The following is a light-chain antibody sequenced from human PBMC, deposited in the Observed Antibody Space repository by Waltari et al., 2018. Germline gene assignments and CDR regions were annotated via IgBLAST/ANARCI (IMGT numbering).Light chain of an antibody. CDR2: QDS. CDR1: KLGDKY. CDR3: QAWDSSTVV. J-gene: IGLJ2*01. Sequence: SYELTQPPSVSVFPGQTASITCSGDKLGDKYACWHQQKPGQSPVLVIYQDSKRPSGIPERFSGSNSGNTATLTISGTQAMDEADYYCQAWDSSTVVFGGGTKLTVL. V-gene: IGLV3-1*01.